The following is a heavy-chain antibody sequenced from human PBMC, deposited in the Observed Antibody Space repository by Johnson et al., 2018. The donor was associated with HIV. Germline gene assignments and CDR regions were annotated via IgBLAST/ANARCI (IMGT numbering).Heavy chain of an antibody. CDR1: GFTFDDYD. V-gene: IGHV3-20*04. J-gene: IGHJ3*02. D-gene: IGHD1-26*01. CDR2: IHWNAGNT. Sequence: VQLVESGGYVVRPGGSLRLSCAASGFTFDDYDMTWVRQAPGKGLEWVSGIHWNAGNTGYVDSVKGRFTISRDNAKNSLYLQMNSLRAEDTALYYCARRSGTWDAFDIWGQGTIVTVSS. CDR3: ARRSGTWDAFDI.